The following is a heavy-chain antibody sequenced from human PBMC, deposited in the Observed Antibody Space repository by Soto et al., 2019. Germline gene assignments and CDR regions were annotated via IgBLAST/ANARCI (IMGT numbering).Heavy chain of an antibody. Sequence: QITLKESGPTLVKPTQTLTLTCTFSGFSLSTSRVGVGWIRQSPGKALEWLALIYWDDDQRYTSSLQSRLTITKDTSKNQVVLTMTNMDPVDTATYYCAHSRIIASNWNNYYYYGMDVWGQGTTVTVSS. J-gene: IGHJ6*02. CDR2: IYWDDDQ. D-gene: IGHD1-1*01. CDR3: AHSRIIASNWNNYYYYGMDV. CDR1: GFSLSTSRVG. V-gene: IGHV2-5*02.